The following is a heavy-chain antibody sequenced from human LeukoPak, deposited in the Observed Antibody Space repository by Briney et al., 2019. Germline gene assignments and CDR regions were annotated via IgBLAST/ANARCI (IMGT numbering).Heavy chain of an antibody. D-gene: IGHD3-3*01. Sequence: SVKVSCKASGGTFSTYAISWVRQAPGQGLEWMGGIIPIFGTANYAQKFQGRVTITADESTSTAYMELSSLRSEDTAVYYCARSVTIFGVVPGGYWGQGTLVTVSS. V-gene: IGHV1-69*13. CDR1: GGTFSTYA. J-gene: IGHJ4*02. CDR2: IIPIFGTA. CDR3: ARSVTIFGVVPGGY.